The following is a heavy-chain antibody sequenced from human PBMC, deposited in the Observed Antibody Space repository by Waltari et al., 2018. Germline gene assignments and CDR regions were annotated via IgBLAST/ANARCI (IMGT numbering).Heavy chain of an antibody. CDR2: IYYSGST. D-gene: IGHD1-20*01. CDR1: GGSISSYY. CDR3: ARGEITGTYYYYMDV. J-gene: IGHJ6*03. Sequence: QVQLQESGPGLVKPSETLSLTCTVSGGSISSYYCSWIRQPPGKGLECSGYIYYSGSTNYNPSLKSRVTISVDTSKNQFSLKLSSVTAADTAVYYGARGEITGTYYYYMDVWGKGTTVTISS. V-gene: IGHV4-59*01.